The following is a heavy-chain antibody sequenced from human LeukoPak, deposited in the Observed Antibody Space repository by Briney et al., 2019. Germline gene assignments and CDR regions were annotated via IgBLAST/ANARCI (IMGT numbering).Heavy chain of an antibody. J-gene: IGHJ5*02. Sequence: ASVTLSFTFSAYTLTELSMHWLRQAPGTGNERMGGFDTEDGETFYAQKFQSRVTMTEDTSTDTAYMVLSSLRSEDTAVYYCATLQYRTGWYFREDRTNWFDPWGQGTRVTVSS. CDR2: FDTEDGET. D-gene: IGHD6-19*01. CDR1: AYTLTELS. CDR3: ATLQYRTGWYFREDRTNWFDP. V-gene: IGHV1-24*01.